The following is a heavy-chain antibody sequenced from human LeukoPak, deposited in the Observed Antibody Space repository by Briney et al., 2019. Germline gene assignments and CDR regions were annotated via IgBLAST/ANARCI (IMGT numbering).Heavy chain of an antibody. V-gene: IGHV3-7*01. CDR2: INQDGSET. CDR1: GFTFSSYG. CDR3: VRQMVGASFDY. D-gene: IGHD1-26*01. Sequence: GGSLRLSCAASGFTFSSYGMHWVRQAPGKGLEWVANINQDGSETYYVDSVRGRFTFSRDNAENSVYLQMNSLRAEDTAVYYCVRQMVGASFDYWGQGTLVTVSS. J-gene: IGHJ4*02.